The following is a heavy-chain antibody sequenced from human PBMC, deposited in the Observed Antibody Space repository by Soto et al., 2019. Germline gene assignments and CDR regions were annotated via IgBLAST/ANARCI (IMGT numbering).Heavy chain of an antibody. D-gene: IGHD3-16*01. CDR3: ARGGTPIDS. Sequence: QVQLVQSGAEVKKPGASVKVSCKASGYTFTNFGISWVRQAPGQGLEWMGWISAYNGNTNYAQKFQGRVTMTTDTSTSTAYSEVRSLRFDDTPVYYCARGGTPIDSWGQGTLVTVSS. J-gene: IGHJ5*01. CDR1: GYTFTNFG. CDR2: ISAYNGNT. V-gene: IGHV1-18*01.